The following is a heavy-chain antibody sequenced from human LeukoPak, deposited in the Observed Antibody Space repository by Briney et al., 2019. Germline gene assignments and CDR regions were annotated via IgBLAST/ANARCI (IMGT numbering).Heavy chain of an antibody. V-gene: IGHV3-30*01. J-gene: IGHJ4*02. CDR3: ARGGLVTGTKYALEY. CDR1: GFIFSYYA. D-gene: IGHD1-7*01. CDR2: ISYDGTDE. Sequence: GGSLRLSCTASGFIFSYYAMHWVRQAPGKGLEWVAIISYDGTDENFADSVEGRFTISRDNSMNTLYLQMNSLRPEDTAVYFCARGGLVTGTKYALEYWGQGTQVTVSS.